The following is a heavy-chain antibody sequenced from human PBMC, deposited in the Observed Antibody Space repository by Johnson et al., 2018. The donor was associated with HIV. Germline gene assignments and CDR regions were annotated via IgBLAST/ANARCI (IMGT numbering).Heavy chain of an antibody. Sequence: VQLVESGGGLVQPGRSLRLSCAASGFTFDDYAMHWVRQAPGKGLEWVSGISWNSGSIGYADSVKGRFTISRDNAKNSLYLQMNSLRAEDTALYYCAKDTLGYSSSRAAFDIWGQGTMVTVSS. V-gene: IGHV3-9*01. CDR1: GFTFDDYA. CDR3: AKDTLGYSSSRAAFDI. J-gene: IGHJ3*02. CDR2: ISWNSGSI. D-gene: IGHD6-6*01.